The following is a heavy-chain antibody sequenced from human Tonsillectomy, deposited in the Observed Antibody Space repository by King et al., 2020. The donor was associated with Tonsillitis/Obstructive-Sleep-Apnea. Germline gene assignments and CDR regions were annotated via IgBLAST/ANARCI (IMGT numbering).Heavy chain of an antibody. CDR1: GGSISSYY. D-gene: IGHD4-17*01. J-gene: IGHJ4*02. V-gene: IGHV4-59*01. CDR3: ARGPGRDGDYGPFDY. Sequence: VQLQESGPGLVKPSETLSLTCTVSGGSISSYYWSWIRQPPWKGLEGVGYIYYSWGTNYNPSLKIRVTISVDTSKTHVSLKLSSVTAADTAVYYCARGPGRDGDYGPFDYWGQGTLVTVSS. CDR2: IYYSWGT.